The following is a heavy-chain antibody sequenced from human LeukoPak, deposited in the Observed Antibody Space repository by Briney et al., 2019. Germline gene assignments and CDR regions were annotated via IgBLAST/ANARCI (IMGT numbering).Heavy chain of an antibody. CDR2: IYSSGSA. CDR3: ARHRDYYDT. CDR1: GASINNNF. V-gene: IGHV4-59*08. J-gene: IGHJ4*01. Sequence: PSETLSLTCTVSGASINNNFWTWIRQPPGKGLEWIGYIYSSGSAKYNPSLKSRVIISGDTSKDQISLNLTSVTAADTAVYFCARHRDYYDTWGRGTLVTVSS. D-gene: IGHD3-22*01.